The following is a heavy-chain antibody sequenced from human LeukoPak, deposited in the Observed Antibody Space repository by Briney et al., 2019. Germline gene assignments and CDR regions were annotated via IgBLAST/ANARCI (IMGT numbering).Heavy chain of an antibody. CDR3: ASAYYYDSSGATKYFQH. CDR2: IYYSGST. J-gene: IGHJ1*01. Sequence: SETLSLTCTVSGGSISSYYWSWIRQPPGKGLEWIGYIYYSGSTNYNPSLKSRVTISVDTSRNQFSLKLSSVTAADTAVYYCASAYYYDSSGATKYFQHWGQGTLVTVSS. CDR1: GGSISSYY. D-gene: IGHD3-22*01. V-gene: IGHV4-59*01.